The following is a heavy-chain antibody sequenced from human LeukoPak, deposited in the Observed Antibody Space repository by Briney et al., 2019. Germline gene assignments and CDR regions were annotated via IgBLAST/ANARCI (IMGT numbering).Heavy chain of an antibody. J-gene: IGHJ4*02. CDR3: AKGHYYDFWSGYFS. V-gene: IGHV3-9*01. CDR2: ISWNSGSI. D-gene: IGHD3-3*01. Sequence: GGSLRLSCEASGFTFDDYAMHWVRQAPGKGLEWVSGISWNSGSIGYADSVKGRFTISRDNAKNSLYLQMNSLRAEDTALYYCAKGHYYDFWSGYFSWGQGTLVTVSS. CDR1: GFTFDDYA.